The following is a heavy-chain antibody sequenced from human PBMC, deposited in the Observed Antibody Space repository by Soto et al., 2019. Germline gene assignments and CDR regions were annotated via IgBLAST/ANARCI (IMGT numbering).Heavy chain of an antibody. Sequence: QVQLVQSGAEVKKPGASVKVSCKASGYTFRNYGISWVRQAPGQGLEWMGWISPFNGNIKFGQKFQGRVTMTTDTSTNIAYMELTSLRSDDTAVDYCAKEEDSQALDFWGQGTLVTVSA. CDR3: AKEEDSQALDF. CDR2: ISPFNGNI. J-gene: IGHJ4*02. CDR1: GYTFRNYG. V-gene: IGHV1-18*01.